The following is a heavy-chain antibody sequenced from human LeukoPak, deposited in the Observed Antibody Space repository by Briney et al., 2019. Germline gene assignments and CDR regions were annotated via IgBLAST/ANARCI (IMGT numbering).Heavy chain of an antibody. CDR2: ISSSSNYI. D-gene: IGHD6-19*01. Sequence: PGGSLRLSCAASGFTFSSYDMNWVRQAPGKGLEWVSSISSSSNYIHYADSVKGRFTISRDNAKNSLYLHMNSLRAEDTAVYFCARGTLGAWGWWGQGTLVTVSS. CDR1: GFTFSSYD. J-gene: IGHJ4*02. CDR3: ARGTLGAWGW. V-gene: IGHV3-21*01.